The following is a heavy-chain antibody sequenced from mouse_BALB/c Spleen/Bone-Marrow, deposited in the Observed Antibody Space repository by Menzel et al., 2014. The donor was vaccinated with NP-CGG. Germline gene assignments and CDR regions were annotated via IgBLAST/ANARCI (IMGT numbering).Heavy chain of an antibody. D-gene: IGHD1-1*01. Sequence: VQLKQSGGGLVQPGRSLKLSCAASGFDFXGYWMSWVRQAPGKGLEWIGEINPDSSTINYTPSLKDKFIISRDNAKNTLYLQMSKVRSEDTALYYCARLGYYGVMANWGQGTSVTVSS. CDR3: ARLGYYGVMAN. J-gene: IGHJ4*01. V-gene: IGHV4-1*02. CDR1: GFDFXGYW. CDR2: INPDSSTI.